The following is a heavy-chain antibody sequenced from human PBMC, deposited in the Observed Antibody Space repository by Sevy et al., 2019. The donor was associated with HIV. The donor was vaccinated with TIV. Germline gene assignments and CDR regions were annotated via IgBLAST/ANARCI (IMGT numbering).Heavy chain of an antibody. J-gene: IGHJ3*02. CDR1: GYSFTDYW. CDR3: TRLESYSDILTGRSAFDI. D-gene: IGHD3-9*01. CDR2: IYPDDSDA. Sequence: GESLKISCKASGYSFTDYWIAWVRQMPGKGLEWMGIIYPDDSDATYSPSIEGHVTFAADKSSTTAYLQWRSPKASDTAMYYCTRLESYSDILTGRSAFDIWGQGTMVTVSS. V-gene: IGHV5-51*01.